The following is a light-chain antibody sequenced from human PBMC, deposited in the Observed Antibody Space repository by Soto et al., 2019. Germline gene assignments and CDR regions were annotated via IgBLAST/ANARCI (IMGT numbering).Light chain of an antibody. V-gene: IGKV3-20*01. Sequence: EIGVTQSPGTVSLSQGERATLSCRASQSVDYGYLAWYQQRPGQAPRLLIYGASYRATGIPDRFSGSGSGTDFTLTISRLEPEDFAVYYCQHYGTSPTWMFGQGTKVAIK. CDR3: QHYGTSPTWM. J-gene: IGKJ1*01. CDR2: GAS. CDR1: QSVDYGY.